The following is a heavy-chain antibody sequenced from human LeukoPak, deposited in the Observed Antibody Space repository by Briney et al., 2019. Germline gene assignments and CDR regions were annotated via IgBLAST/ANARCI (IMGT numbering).Heavy chain of an antibody. CDR2: LSGSGGTT. J-gene: IGHJ4*02. CDR1: GFTFGSYA. V-gene: IGHV3-23*01. D-gene: IGHD6-19*01. CDR3: AKGSGGGWRYFDY. Sequence: SGGSLRLSCAASGFTFGSYAMSWVRQAPGKGLEWVSGLSGSGGTTYYADSVKGRFTISRDNSKNTMYLQVNSLRAEDTAVYYCAKGSGGGWRYFDYWGQGTLVTVSS.